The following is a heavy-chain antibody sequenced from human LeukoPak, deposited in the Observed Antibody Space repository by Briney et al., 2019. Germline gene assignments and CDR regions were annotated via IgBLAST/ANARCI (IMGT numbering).Heavy chain of an antibody. CDR2: VYTSGGT. V-gene: IGHV4-4*07. Sequence: SETLSLTCVISGGSISSDFWSWIRQPAGKGLEWIGRVYTSGGTNYNPSLKSRVTISIDTAKNQISLKVRSVTAADTAIFYCAGGHSGSSAKILYYYYMDVWGKGTTVTVSS. J-gene: IGHJ6*03. CDR1: GGSISSDF. CDR3: AGGHSGSSAKILYYYYMDV. D-gene: IGHD1-26*01.